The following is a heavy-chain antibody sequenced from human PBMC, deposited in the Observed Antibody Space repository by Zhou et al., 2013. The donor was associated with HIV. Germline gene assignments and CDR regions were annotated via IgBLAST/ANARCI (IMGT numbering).Heavy chain of an antibody. Sequence: QVQLEQSGAEVKKPGASVKVSCKASGYTFTNYYMHWVRQAPGQGLEWMGWISAYNGKTNYAQKLQGRVTMTTDTSRSTAYMELRSLRSDDTAVYYCARDPLDNSSGWYYYYYGMDVWGQGTTVTVSS. CDR3: ARDPLDNSSGWYYYYYGMDV. D-gene: IGHD6-19*01. CDR2: ISAYNGKT. CDR1: GYTFTNYY. V-gene: IGHV1-18*04. J-gene: IGHJ6*02.